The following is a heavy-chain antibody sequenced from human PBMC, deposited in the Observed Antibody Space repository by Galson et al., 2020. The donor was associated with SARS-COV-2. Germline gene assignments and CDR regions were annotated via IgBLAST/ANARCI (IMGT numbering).Heavy chain of an antibody. D-gene: IGHD6-19*01. CDR2: IKQDGSEK. Sequence: GGSLRLSCAASGFTFSSYWMSWVRQAPGKGLEWVANIKQDGSEKYYVDSVKGRFTISRDNAKNSLYLQMNSLRAEDTAVYYCARIDSSGWYVFPHYYYYMDVWGKGTTVTVSS. CDR1: GFTFSSYW. J-gene: IGHJ6*03. CDR3: ARIDSSGWYVFPHYYYYMDV. V-gene: IGHV3-7*01.